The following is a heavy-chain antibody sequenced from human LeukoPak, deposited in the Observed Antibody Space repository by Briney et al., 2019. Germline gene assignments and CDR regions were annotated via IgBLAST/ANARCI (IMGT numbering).Heavy chain of an antibody. Sequence: PSETLSLTCAVYGGSFSGYYRSWIRQPPGKGLEWIGEINHSGSTNYNPSPKSRVTISVDTSKNQFSLKLGSVTAADTAVYYCARGSLWFGEDYWGQGTLVTVSS. J-gene: IGHJ4*02. CDR2: INHSGST. D-gene: IGHD3-10*01. CDR3: ARGSLWFGEDY. CDR1: GGSFSGYY. V-gene: IGHV4-34*01.